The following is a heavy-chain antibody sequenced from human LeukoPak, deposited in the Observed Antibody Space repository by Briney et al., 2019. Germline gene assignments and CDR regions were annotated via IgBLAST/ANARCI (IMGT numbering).Heavy chain of an antibody. D-gene: IGHD3-22*01. CDR1: GITLSNYG. Sequence: GGSLRLSCAVSGITLSNYGMSWVRQAPGKGLEWVAGLGGSGGTTNYADSVKGRFTISRDNPKNTLYLQMNSLRAEDTAVYFCAKRGVVIRVILVGFHKEAYYFDSWGQGALVTVSS. J-gene: IGHJ4*02. CDR2: LGGSGGTT. CDR3: AKRGVVIRVILVGFHKEAYYFDS. V-gene: IGHV3-23*01.